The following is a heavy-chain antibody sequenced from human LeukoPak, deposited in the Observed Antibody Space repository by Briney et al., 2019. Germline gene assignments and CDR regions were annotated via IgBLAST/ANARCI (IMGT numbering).Heavy chain of an antibody. Sequence: GGSLRLSCAASGFSVTSNHMNWVRQAPGKGLEWVSIIYTGGTTHYADSLNDRFTISRDDSINTLYLQMNSLRAEYTAVYYCARDISSYYFDYWGQGTLVTVSS. CDR2: IYTGGTT. J-gene: IGHJ4*02. V-gene: IGHV3-66*01. CDR1: GFSVTSNH. D-gene: IGHD6-6*01. CDR3: ARDISSYYFDY.